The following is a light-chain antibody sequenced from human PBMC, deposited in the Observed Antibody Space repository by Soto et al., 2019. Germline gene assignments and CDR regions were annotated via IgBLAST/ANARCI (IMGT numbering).Light chain of an antibody. CDR1: SSDVGVYNY. J-gene: IGLJ3*02. CDR3: CSYAGTYTVL. V-gene: IGLV2-11*01. CDR2: DVS. Sequence: HSVLTQPRSVSGSPGQSVTISCTGTSSDVGVYNYVSWYQQNPGKAPKLMIYDVSKRPSGVPDRFSGSKSGNTASLTISGLQAEDEADYYCCSYAGTYTVLFGGGTKLTVL.